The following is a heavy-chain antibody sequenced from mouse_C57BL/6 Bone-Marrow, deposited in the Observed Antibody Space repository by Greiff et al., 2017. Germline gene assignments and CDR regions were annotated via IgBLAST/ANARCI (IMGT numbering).Heavy chain of an antibody. V-gene: IGHV7-3*01. CDR1: GFTFTDYY. D-gene: IGHD1-1*01. Sequence: EVKLMESGGGLVQPGGSLSLSCAASGFTFTDYYMSWVRQPPGKALEWLGFIRNKANGYTTEYSASVKGRFTISRDNSQSILYLQMNALRAEDSATYYCARYEYYGSSWYFDVWGTGTTVTVSS. CDR3: ARYEYYGSSWYFDV. CDR2: IRNKANGYTT. J-gene: IGHJ1*03.